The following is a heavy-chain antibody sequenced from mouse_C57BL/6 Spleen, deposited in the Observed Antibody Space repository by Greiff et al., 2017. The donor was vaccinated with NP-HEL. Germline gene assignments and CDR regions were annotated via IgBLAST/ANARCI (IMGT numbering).Heavy chain of an antibody. CDR3: ARRKDSSAAY. Sequence: VQLKESGAELARPGASVKLSCKASGYTFTSYGISWVKQRTGQGLEWIGEIYPRSGNTYYNEKFKGKATLTADKSSSTAYMELRSLTSEDSAVYFCARRKDSSAAYWGQGTLVTVSA. J-gene: IGHJ3*01. D-gene: IGHD3-2*02. CDR1: GYTFTSYG. CDR2: IYPRSGNT. V-gene: IGHV1-81*01.